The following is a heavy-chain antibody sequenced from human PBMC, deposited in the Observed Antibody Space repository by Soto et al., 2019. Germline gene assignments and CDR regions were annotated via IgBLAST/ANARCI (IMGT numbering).Heavy chain of an antibody. CDR2: IVPIFGTT. CDR3: ARDLKSSSGRAPRLNYFYYYGMDV. Sequence: QVQLVQSGAEVKKPGSSVKVSCKASGGAFSSYGISWVRQAPGQGLEWMGGIVPIFGTTNYAQRFQGRVTINADESMRRAYLELGSLGFEDTAVYYCARDLKSSSGRAPRLNYFYYYGMDVWCQGTTVTVSS. CDR1: GGAFSSYG. D-gene: IGHD6-19*01. V-gene: IGHV1-69*01. J-gene: IGHJ6*02.